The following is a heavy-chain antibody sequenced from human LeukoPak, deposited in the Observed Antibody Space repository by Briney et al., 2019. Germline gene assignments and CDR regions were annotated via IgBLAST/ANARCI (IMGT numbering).Heavy chain of an antibody. D-gene: IGHD3-22*01. J-gene: IGHJ4*02. V-gene: IGHV1-46*01. CDR3: ATTEAYSSLAQFDY. Sequence: ASVKVSCKASGNTFTSHYIHWVRQAPGQGLGWMGIINPSGDTTKYTQEFQGRLTMTRDRSTSTVYMDLSSLRSEDTAVYYCATTEAYSSLAQFDYWGQGTLVTVSS. CDR2: INPSGDTT. CDR1: GNTFTSHY.